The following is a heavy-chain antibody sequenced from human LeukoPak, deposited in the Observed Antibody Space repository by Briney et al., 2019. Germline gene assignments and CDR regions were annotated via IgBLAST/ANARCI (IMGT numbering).Heavy chain of an antibody. V-gene: IGHV4-34*01. J-gene: IGHJ4*02. Sequence: SETLSLTCAVYGGSFSGYYWSWIRQPPGKGLEWIGEINHSGSTNYNPSLKSRVTISVDTSKNQFSLKLSSVTAADTAVYYCARGGGIVTNDYWGQGTLVTVSS. CDR1: GGSFSGYY. D-gene: IGHD5-12*01. CDR3: ARGGGIVTNDY. CDR2: INHSGST.